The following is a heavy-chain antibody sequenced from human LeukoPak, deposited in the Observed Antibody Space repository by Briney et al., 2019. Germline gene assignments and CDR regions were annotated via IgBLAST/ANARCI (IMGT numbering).Heavy chain of an antibody. J-gene: IGHJ4*02. Sequence: PSETLSLTCTVPGGSISSYYWSWIRQPPGKGLEWIGYIYYSGSTNYNPSLKSRVTISVDTSKNQFSLKLSSVTAADTAVYYCARLYGDYENYFDYWGQGTLVTVSS. CDR1: GGSISSYY. CDR3: ARLYGDYENYFDY. CDR2: IYYSGST. D-gene: IGHD4-17*01. V-gene: IGHV4-59*08.